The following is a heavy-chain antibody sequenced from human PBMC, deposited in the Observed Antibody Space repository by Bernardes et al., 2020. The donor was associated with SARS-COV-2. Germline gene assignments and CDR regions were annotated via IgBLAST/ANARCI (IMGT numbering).Heavy chain of an antibody. CDR1: GFTVSSNY. CDR3: ARSIAAAGTKMYYFDY. D-gene: IGHD6-13*01. V-gene: IGHV3-66*02. J-gene: IGHJ4*02. CDR2: IYSGGST. Sequence: GGSLRLSCAASGFTVSSNYMSWVRQAPGKGLEWVSVIYSGGSTYYADSVKGRFTISRDNSKNTLYLQMNSLRAEDTAVYYCARSIAAAGTKMYYFDYWGQGTLVTVSS.